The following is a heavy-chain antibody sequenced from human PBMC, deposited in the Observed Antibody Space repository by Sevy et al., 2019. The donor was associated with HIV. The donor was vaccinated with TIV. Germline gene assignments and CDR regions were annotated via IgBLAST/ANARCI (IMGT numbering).Heavy chain of an antibody. CDR2: ICLSGST. CDR1: GGSISGSNC. J-gene: IGHJ4*02. Sequence: SETLSLTCTVSGGSISGSNCWSWVRQPPEKGLEWIGSICLSGSTNYNPSLKSRLSISIDKSNNQFSLKLTSVTAADTAVYYCARDGGHGNWDILGYWGQGTLVTVSS. V-gene: IGHV4-4*02. D-gene: IGHD3-9*01. CDR3: ARDGGHGNWDILGY.